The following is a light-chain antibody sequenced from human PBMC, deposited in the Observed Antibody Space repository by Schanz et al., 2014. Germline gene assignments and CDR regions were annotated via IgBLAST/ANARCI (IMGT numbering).Light chain of an antibody. CDR3: SSYAGSNNFWV. CDR2: DVS. V-gene: IGLV2-8*01. J-gene: IGLJ3*02. CDR1: SSDVGGYNY. Sequence: QSALTQPASVSGSPGQSITISCTGTSSDVGGYNYVSWYQHHPGKAPKLMIYDVSNRPSGVPDRFSGSKSGNTASLTVSGLQAEDEADYYCSSYAGSNNFWVFGGGTKLTVL.